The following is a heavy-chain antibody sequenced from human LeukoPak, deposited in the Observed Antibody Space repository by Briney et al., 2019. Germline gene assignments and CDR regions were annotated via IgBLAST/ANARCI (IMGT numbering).Heavy chain of an antibody. Sequence: GGSLRLSCAASGFTFSSYGMHWVRQAPGKGLEWVAVISYDGSNKYYADSVKGRFTISRDNSKNTLYLQMNSLRAEDTAVYYCAKGGYEGFDDWGQGTLVTVSS. CDR1: GFTFSSYG. CDR2: ISYDGSNK. CDR3: AKGGYEGFDD. D-gene: IGHD5-12*01. J-gene: IGHJ4*02. V-gene: IGHV3-30*18.